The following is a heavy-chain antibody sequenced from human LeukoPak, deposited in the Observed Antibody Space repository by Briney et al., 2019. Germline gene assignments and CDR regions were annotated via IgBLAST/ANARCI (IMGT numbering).Heavy chain of an antibody. J-gene: IGHJ4*02. V-gene: IGHV1-18*01. CDR1: GYTFTTHG. CDR3: ARDWPTVITDY. CDR2: ISTSKGDT. D-gene: IGHD4-11*01. Sequence: ASVEVSCKTSGYTFTTHGISWVRQAPGQGLEWMGWISTSKGDTNYAQKFKGRLTMTTDRSTSTAYMKLRSLSSDDTAVYYCARDWPTVITDYWGQGTLVTVSS.